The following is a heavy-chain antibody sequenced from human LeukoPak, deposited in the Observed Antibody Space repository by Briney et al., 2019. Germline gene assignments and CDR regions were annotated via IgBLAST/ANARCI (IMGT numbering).Heavy chain of an antibody. V-gene: IGHV3-23*01. CDR2: ISNSGGST. CDR1: GFTFSSYA. D-gene: IGHD6-13*01. Sequence: GGSLRLSCAASGFTFSSYAMSWVRQAPGKGLEWVSTISNSGGSTYYADSVKGRFTISRDNSKNTLYLQMNSLRAEDTAVYYCAKMWTAVASTEAFDIWGQGTMVTASS. CDR3: AKMWTAVASTEAFDI. J-gene: IGHJ3*02.